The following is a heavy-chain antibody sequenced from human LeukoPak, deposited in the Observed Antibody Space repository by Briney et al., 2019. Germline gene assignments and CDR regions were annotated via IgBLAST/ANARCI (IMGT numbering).Heavy chain of an antibody. CDR3: ARLGYCSGGSCYYPPGWFDP. J-gene: IGHJ5*02. CDR2: IYYSGST. CDR1: GGSIRSSSYY. V-gene: IGHV4-39*01. Sequence: SETLSLTCTVSGGSIRSSSYYWGWIRQPPGKGLEWIGSIYYSGSTYYNASLKSRGTISVDTSKNQFSLKLSSVTAADTAVYYCARLGYCSGGSCYYPPGWFDPWGQGTLVTVSS. D-gene: IGHD2-15*01.